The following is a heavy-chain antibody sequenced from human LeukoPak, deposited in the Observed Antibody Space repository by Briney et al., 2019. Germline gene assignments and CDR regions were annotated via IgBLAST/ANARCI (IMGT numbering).Heavy chain of an antibody. CDR2: ISGSGGST. J-gene: IGHJ4*02. V-gene: IGHV3-23*01. CDR3: AKDIHCTSDSCLTGFDY. Sequence: GGSLRLSCAASGFIFGKYAMSWVRQAPGKRLEWVSGISGSGGSTYYADSVEGRSTISRDNSKNTLYLQMNSLRAEDTAVYYCAKDIHCTSDSCLTGFDYWGRGTLVTVSS. CDR1: GFIFGKYA. D-gene: IGHD2-8*02.